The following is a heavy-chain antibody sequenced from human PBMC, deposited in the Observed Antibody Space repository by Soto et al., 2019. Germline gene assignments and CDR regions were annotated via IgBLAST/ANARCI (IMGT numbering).Heavy chain of an antibody. Sequence: SETLFLTCAVYGGSFSGYYWSWIRQPPGKGLEWIGEINHSGSTNYNPSLKSRVTISVDTSKNQFSLKLSSVTAADTAVYYCARVNVVVPAAMSRAHWFDPWGQGTLVTVSS. D-gene: IGHD2-2*01. CDR3: ARVNVVVPAAMSRAHWFDP. V-gene: IGHV4-34*01. J-gene: IGHJ5*02. CDR1: GGSFSGYY. CDR2: INHSGST.